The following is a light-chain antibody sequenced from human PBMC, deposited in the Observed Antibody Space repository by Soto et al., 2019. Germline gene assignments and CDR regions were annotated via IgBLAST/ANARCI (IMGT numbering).Light chain of an antibody. CDR3: CSYTSSRTHVV. CDR2: EVS. Sequence: QSALTQPASVSGSPGQSITISCTGTSSDVGGYNYVSWYQQHTGKAPKLMIYEVSNLPSGVSNRFSGTKSGNTASLTISGLQAEDEDDYYCCSYTSSRTHVVFGGGAKLTVL. J-gene: IGLJ2*01. V-gene: IGLV2-14*01. CDR1: SSDVGGYNY.